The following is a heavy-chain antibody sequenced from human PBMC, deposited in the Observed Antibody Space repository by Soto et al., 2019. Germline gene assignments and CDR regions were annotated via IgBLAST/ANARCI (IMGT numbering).Heavy chain of an antibody. CDR3: XXXXXXXXXVXXXXED. Sequence: EVQLLESGGGLVQPGGSLRLSCATDGFTFDSYAMHWVRQAPGKGLEWVSSLSGSGYQTYYADSVKGRLTISRDRSKNTVYLQMNSLRAEXTXVXXXXXXXXXXXXVXXXXEDWXRGTLVTXAS. J-gene: IGHJ4*02. CDR2: LSGSGYQT. V-gene: IGHV3-23*01. D-gene: IGHD3-3*01. CDR1: GFTFDSYA.